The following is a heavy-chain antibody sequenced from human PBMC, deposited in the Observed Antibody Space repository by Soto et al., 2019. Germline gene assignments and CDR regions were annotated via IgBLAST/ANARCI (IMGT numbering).Heavy chain of an antibody. CDR1: GFTFSSYS. D-gene: IGHD3-3*01. V-gene: IGHV3-21*01. Sequence: GGSLRLSCAASGFTFSSYSMNWVRQAPGKGLEWVSSISSSSSYIYYADSVKGRFTISRDNAKNSLYLQMNSLRAEDTAVYYCARDGYDFWSRGLYGMDVWGQGTTVTVSS. CDR3: ARDGYDFWSRGLYGMDV. CDR2: ISSSSSYI. J-gene: IGHJ6*02.